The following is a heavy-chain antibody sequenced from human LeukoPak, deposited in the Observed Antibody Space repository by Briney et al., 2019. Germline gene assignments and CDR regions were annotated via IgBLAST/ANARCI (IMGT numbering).Heavy chain of an antibody. V-gene: IGHV4-31*03. Sequence: SETLSLTCTVSGGSISSGGYYWSWIRQHPGKGLEWIGYIYYSGSTYYNPSLKSRVTISVDTSKNQFSLKLSSVTAADTAVYYCARDKLYYYGMDVWGQGTMVTVSS. CDR2: IYYSGST. CDR1: GGSISSGGYY. CDR3: ARDKLYYYGMDV. J-gene: IGHJ6*02.